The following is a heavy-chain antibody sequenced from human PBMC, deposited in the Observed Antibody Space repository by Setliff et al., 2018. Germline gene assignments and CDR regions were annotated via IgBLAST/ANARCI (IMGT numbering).Heavy chain of an antibody. CDR2: LNEDGSST. V-gene: IGHV3-74*03. D-gene: IGHD6-13*01. Sequence: GGSLRLSCAASGFTFSSYWMHWVRQAPGKGLVWVSRLNEDGSSTSYADSVKGRFTISRDNAKNTLYLQMNSLRAEDTGVYYCARGIAAAGSLDYWGPGTLVTVSS. CDR3: ARGIAAAGSLDY. J-gene: IGHJ4*02. CDR1: GFTFSSYW.